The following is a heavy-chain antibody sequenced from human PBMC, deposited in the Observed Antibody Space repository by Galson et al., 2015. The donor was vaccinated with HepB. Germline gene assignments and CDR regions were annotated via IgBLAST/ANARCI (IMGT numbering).Heavy chain of an antibody. V-gene: IGHV3-23*01. CDR3: AKAADYDILTGYFDYFDY. J-gene: IGHJ4*02. CDR2: ISGSGGST. Sequence: SLRLSCAASGFTFSSYAMSWVRQAPGKGLEWVSAISGSGGSTYYADSVKGRFTISRDNSKNTLYLQMNSLRAEDTAVYYCAKAADYDILTGYFDYFDYWGQGTLVTVSS. CDR1: GFTFSSYA. D-gene: IGHD3-9*01.